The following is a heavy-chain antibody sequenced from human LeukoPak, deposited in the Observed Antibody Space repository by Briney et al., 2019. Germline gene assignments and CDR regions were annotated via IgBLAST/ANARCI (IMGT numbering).Heavy chain of an antibody. V-gene: IGHV3-43*02. Sequence: GGSLRLSCAASGFTFDDYAMHWVRQAPGKGLEWVSLISGDGGSTYYADFVKGRFTISRDNSKNSLYLQMNSLRTEDTALYYCAKDSLYDFWSGYYTGIESGYYYGMDVWGQGTTVTVSS. D-gene: IGHD3-3*01. J-gene: IGHJ6*02. CDR2: ISGDGGST. CDR1: GFTFDDYA. CDR3: AKDSLYDFWSGYYTGIESGYYYGMDV.